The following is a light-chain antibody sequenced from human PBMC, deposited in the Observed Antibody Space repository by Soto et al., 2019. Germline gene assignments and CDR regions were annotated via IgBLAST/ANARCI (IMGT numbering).Light chain of an antibody. V-gene: IGKV1-5*03. Sequence: DIQMTQSPSTLSASVGDRVTITCRASQSISTWLAWYQQKPGKAPNLLIYKASSLESGLPSRFGGGGSGTEFTLTISSLQPDDFPAYDDEDYNNYPWACGQRTKVESK. CDR1: QSISTW. J-gene: IGKJ1*01. CDR2: KAS. CDR3: EDYNNYPWA.